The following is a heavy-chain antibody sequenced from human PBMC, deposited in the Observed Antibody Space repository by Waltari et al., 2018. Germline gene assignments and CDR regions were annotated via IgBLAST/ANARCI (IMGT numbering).Heavy chain of an antibody. V-gene: IGHV5-51*01. D-gene: IGHD3-22*01. CDR2: IYTAETDS. CDR3: ASGYYSRPIDF. J-gene: IGHJ4*02. CDR1: GHSFSTHY. Sequence: VQLVQSGAEVTKPGESLTLSCATSGHSFSTHYIAWVPPVPGEGLEWVGLIYTAETDSTNIPSIQGRISDSVDKSTNTAFLQWRSLKASDTAMYYCASGYYSRPIDFWGQGTQVTVSS.